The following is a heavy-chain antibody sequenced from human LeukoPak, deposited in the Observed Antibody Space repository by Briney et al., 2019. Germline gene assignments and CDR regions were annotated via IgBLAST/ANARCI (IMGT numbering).Heavy chain of an antibody. V-gene: IGHV4-59*08. J-gene: IGHJ4*02. D-gene: IGHD4-17*01. CDR2: ISYSGTT. CDR1: GGSISNYY. CDR3: ARRNYGDYDHYFDY. Sequence: SETLSLTGTVSGGSISNYYWSWIRQPPGKGLEWIGYISYSGTTNYNPSLKSRVTISVDTSQNQFSLKLSSVTAADTAVYFCARRNYGDYDHYFDYWGQGTLVTVSS.